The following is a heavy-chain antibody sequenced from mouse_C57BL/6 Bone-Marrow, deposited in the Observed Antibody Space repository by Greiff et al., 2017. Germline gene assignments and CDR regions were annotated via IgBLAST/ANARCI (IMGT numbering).Heavy chain of an antibody. CDR1: GYTFTDYY. J-gene: IGHJ1*03. D-gene: IGHD1-1*01. CDR3: ARGTTVPLYWYFDV. CDR2: INPNNGGT. V-gene: IGHV1-26*01. Sequence: EVKLQQSGPELVKPGASVKISCKASGYTFTDYYMNWVKQSHGKSLEWIGDINPNNGGTSYNQKFKGKATLTVDKSSSTAYMELRSLTSEDSAVYYCARGTTVPLYWYFDVWGTGTTVTVSS.